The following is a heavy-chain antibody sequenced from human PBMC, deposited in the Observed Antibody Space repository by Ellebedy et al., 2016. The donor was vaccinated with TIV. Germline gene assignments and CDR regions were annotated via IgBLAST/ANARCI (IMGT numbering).Heavy chain of an antibody. CDR2: INPSGDGT. CDR1: GYTVTSNY. J-gene: IGHJ4*02. Sequence: AASVKVSCKASGYTVTSNYIHWVRQAPGQGLEWMGVINPSGDGTNFAQEFLGRVAMTRDASTRTVYLDLRSLRLEDTAVYYCARESPSTGLFEDWGQGTLVTVSS. D-gene: IGHD1-14*01. V-gene: IGHV1-46*01. CDR3: ARESPSTGLFED.